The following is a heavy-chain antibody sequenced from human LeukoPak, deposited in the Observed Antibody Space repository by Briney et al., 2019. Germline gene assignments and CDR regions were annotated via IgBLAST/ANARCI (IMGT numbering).Heavy chain of an antibody. V-gene: IGHV4-34*01. CDR1: GGSFSGYY. CDR2: INHSGST. D-gene: IGHD2-8*01. J-gene: IGHJ4*02. Sequence: PSETLSLTCAVYGGSFSGYYWSWIRQPPGKGLEWIGEINHSGSTNYNPSLKSRVTISVDTSKNQFSLKLSSVTAADTAVYYCARGLNGGYWGQGTLVTVSS. CDR3: ARGLNGGY.